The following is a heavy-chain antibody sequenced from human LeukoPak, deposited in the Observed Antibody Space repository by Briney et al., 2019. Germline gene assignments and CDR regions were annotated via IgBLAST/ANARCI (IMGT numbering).Heavy chain of an antibody. CDR2: INHSGST. V-gene: IGHV4-34*01. Sequence: SETLSLTCAVYGGSFSGYYWSWIRQPPGKGLEWIGEINHSGSTNYRPSLKSQVTISVDTSKNQFSLKLSSVTAADTAVYYCARGGIKDYWGQGTLVTVSP. J-gene: IGHJ4*02. CDR1: GGSFSGYY. D-gene: IGHD5-24*01. CDR3: ARGGIKDY.